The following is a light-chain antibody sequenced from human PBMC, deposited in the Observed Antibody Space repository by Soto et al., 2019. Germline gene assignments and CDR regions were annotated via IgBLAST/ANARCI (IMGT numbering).Light chain of an antibody. Sequence: EVVLTQSPGTLSLSPGSTATLSCRASQTVASNSLAWYQQKPGQAPRLLIHDASSRATGIPDRFSGSGSATDFTLSSSRIQPEDFAVYFCQQYTSSPTFGQGTKVEMK. V-gene: IGKV3-20*01. J-gene: IGKJ2*01. CDR3: QQYTSSPT. CDR2: DAS. CDR1: QTVASNS.